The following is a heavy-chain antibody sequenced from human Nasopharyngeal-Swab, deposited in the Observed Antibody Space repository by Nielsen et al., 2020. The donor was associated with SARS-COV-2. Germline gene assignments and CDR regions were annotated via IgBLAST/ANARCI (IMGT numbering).Heavy chain of an antibody. CDR1: GGSFSGYY. CDR3: ARVRYYYDSSGYQRRGGPMDV. D-gene: IGHD3-22*01. V-gene: IGHV4-34*01. Sequence: SETLSLTCAVYGGSFSGYYWSWIRQPPGKGLEWIGEINHSGSTNYNPSLKSRVTISVDTSKNQFSLKLSSVTAADTAVYYCARVRYYYDSSGYQRRGGPMDVWGQGTTVTVSS. J-gene: IGHJ6*02. CDR2: INHSGST.